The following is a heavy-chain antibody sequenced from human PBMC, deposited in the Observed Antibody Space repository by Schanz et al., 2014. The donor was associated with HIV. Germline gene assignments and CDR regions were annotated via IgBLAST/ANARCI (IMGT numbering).Heavy chain of an antibody. CDR2: IEDDGSRT. CDR1: GFIFSSYW. Sequence: VQLVESGGGVVQPGRSLRLSCAASGFIFSSYWMHWVRQAPGKGLVWVSRIEDDGSRTDYADSVEGRFTISRDNSKNTLYLQMNSLRPEDTAVYYCAKDKSRHTYSSSSIFDPWGQGTLVTVSS. J-gene: IGHJ5*02. V-gene: IGHV3-74*01. D-gene: IGHD6-13*01. CDR3: AKDKSRHTYSSSSIFDP.